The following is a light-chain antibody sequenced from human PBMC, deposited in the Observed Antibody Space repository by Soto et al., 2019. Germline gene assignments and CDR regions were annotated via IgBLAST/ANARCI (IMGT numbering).Light chain of an antibody. V-gene: IGKV3-20*01. CDR2: GAS. CDR3: QQYGGSTRT. CDR1: QSVLTN. Sequence: EIVMTQSPGTLSVSPGERATLSCRASQSVLTNLAWYQQKPGQAPRLLIYGASTRATGIPARFSGSGSGTDFTLTISRLEPEDFAVYYCQQYGGSTRTFGQGTKVDIK. J-gene: IGKJ1*01.